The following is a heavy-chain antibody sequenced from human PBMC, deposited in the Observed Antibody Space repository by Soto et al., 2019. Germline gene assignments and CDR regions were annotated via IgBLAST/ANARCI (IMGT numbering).Heavy chain of an antibody. CDR3: ARASGYCSGGSCYPYNYDV. D-gene: IGHD2-15*01. Sequence: GSLRLSCAASGFTVSNNYMTWFRQAPGKGLEWVSLIYGGGRTYYADSVKGRFTISRDNSMNTLYLQMNGLRAEDTAVYHCARASGYCSGGSCYPYNYDVWGQGTMVTVSS. V-gene: IGHV3-66*01. CDR1: GFTVSNNY. J-gene: IGHJ3*01. CDR2: IYGGGRT.